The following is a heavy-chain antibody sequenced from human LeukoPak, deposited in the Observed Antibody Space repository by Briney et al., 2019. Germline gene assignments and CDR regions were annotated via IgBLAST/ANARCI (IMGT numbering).Heavy chain of an antibody. D-gene: IGHD5-12*01. CDR3: ARASHGGYDSSWWGDYYYMDV. V-gene: IGHV1-18*01. CDR2: ISAYNGNT. J-gene: IGHJ6*03. Sequence: ASVKVSCKASGYTFTSYGISWVRQAPGQGLEWMGWISAYNGNTNYAQKFQGRVTITADRSTSTAYMELSSLRSEDTAVYYCARASHGGYDSSWWGDYYYMDVWGKGTTVTVSS. CDR1: GYTFTSYG.